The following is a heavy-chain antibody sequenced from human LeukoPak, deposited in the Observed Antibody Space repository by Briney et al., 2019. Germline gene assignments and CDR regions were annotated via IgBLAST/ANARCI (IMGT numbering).Heavy chain of an antibody. CDR3: AKEAPSYCAATNCEEGSFDC. CDR1: GFTFSNYA. D-gene: IGHD2-21*01. CDR2: ISITGGST. J-gene: IGHJ4*02. Sequence: GGSLRLSCAASGFTFSNYALSWVRQAPGKGLQWVSTISITGGSTYYADSVKGRFTISRDNSRNTVSLQMNSLRAEDTAVYYCAKEAPSYCAATNCEEGSFDCWGQGTLVTISS. V-gene: IGHV3-23*01.